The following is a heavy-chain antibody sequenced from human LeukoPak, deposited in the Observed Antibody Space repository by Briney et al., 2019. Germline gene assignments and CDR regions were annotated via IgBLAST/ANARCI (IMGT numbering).Heavy chain of an antibody. CDR2: IYSSGTT. CDR1: GGSINNFY. CDR3: ARDTYYYDSSGSSLQPDY. D-gene: IGHD3-22*01. Sequence: PSETLSLTCTVSGGSINNFYWSWIRQPAGKGLEWIGRIYSSGTTNYNPSLKSRVTMSVDTSKNQFSLKLSSVTAADTAVYYCARDTYYYDSSGSSLQPDYWGQGTLVTVSS. J-gene: IGHJ4*02. V-gene: IGHV4-4*07.